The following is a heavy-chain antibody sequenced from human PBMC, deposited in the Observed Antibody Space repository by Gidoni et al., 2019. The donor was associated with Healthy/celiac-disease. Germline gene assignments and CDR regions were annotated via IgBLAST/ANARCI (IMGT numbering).Heavy chain of an antibody. CDR2: IYYSWST. Sequence: QVQLQESGPGLVKPSETLSPTCTVSGGSIRSYYRSWIRQPPGKGLEWIGYIYYSWSTNYNPSLKSRVTISVDTSKNQFSLKLSSVTAADTAVYYCARGIEYYYDSSGYYYFDYWGQGTLVTVSS. D-gene: IGHD3-22*01. J-gene: IGHJ4*02. CDR1: GGSIRSYY. V-gene: IGHV4-59*01. CDR3: ARGIEYYYDSSGYYYFDY.